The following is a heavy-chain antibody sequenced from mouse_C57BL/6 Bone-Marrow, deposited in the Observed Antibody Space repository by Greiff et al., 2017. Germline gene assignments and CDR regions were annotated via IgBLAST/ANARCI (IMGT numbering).Heavy chain of an antibody. D-gene: IGHD2-4*01. CDR3: ARSPIYYDYYWYFDV. Sequence: EVQLQESVAELVRPGASVKLSCTASGFNIKNTYMHWVKQRPEQGLEWIGRIDPANGNTKYAPKFQGKAPITADTSSNTAYLQLSSLTSEDTAIYYCARSPIYYDYYWYFDVWGTGTTVTVSS. CDR2: IDPANGNT. V-gene: IGHV14-3*01. CDR1: GFNIKNTY. J-gene: IGHJ1*03.